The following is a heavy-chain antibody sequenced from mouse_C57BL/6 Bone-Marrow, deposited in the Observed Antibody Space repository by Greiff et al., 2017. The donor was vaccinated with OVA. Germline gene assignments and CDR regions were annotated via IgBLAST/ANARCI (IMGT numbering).Heavy chain of an antibody. CDR3: ASPFNY. V-gene: IGHV1-81*01. CDR1: GYTFTSYG. CDR2: IYPRSGNT. J-gene: IGHJ2*01. Sequence: QVQLKESGAELARPGASVKLSCKASGYTFTSYGISWVKQRTGQGLEWIGEIYPRSGNTYYNEKFKGKATLTADKSSSTAYMELRSLTSEDSAVYFCASPFNYWGQGTTLTVSS.